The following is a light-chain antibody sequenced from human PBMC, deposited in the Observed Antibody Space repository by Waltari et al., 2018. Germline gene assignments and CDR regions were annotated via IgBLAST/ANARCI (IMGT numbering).Light chain of an antibody. CDR3: QSYDSNNPWV. CDR2: EDN. V-gene: IGLV6-57*03. J-gene: IGLJ3*02. Sequence: NFMLTQPHSVSESPGKTVIISCTRSRGSIASNYVQWYQQRPGSAPTTVIYEDNQRPSGVPDRFSGSIDSSSNSASLTISGLKTEDEGDYYCQSYDSNNPWVFGGGTKLTVL. CDR1: RGSIASNY.